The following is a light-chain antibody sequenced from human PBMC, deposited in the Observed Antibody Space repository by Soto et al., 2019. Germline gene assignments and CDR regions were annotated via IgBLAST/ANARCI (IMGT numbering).Light chain of an antibody. J-gene: IGKJ2*03. V-gene: IGKV3-15*01. CDR3: QQGQNWPLS. Sequence: EIVMTQSPATLSLSPGERAALSCRASQSINSELAWYQQKPGQPPRLLIYGASTRATGVPARFTGSESGSEFTLTISGLHSEDFAVYYCQQGQNWPLSFGQGTRLE. CDR2: GAS. CDR1: QSINSE.